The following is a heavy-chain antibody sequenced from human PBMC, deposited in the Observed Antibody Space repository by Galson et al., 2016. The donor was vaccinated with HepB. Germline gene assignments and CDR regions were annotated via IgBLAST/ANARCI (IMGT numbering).Heavy chain of an antibody. V-gene: IGHV1-69*13. CDR1: GGTFRTYG. Sequence: SEKVSCKASGGTFRTYGINWVRQAPGQGLEWMGGIIPLFGTANYAQKFQGRVTITADESTTTVYMELSSLRSEDTAVYYCARGSEGIAVAGTGYFDLWGRGTLVTVSS. CDR3: ARGSEGIAVAGTGYFDL. J-gene: IGHJ2*01. CDR2: IIPLFGTA. D-gene: IGHD6-19*01.